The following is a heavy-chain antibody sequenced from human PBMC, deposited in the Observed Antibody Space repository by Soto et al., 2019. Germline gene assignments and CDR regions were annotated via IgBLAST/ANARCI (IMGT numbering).Heavy chain of an antibody. CDR2: IYYSGST. CDR3: ARVYYDSSGLVFDY. Sequence: SETLSLTCTVSGGSISSGGYCWSWIRQHPGKGLEWIGYIYYSGSTYYNPSLKSRVTISVDTSKNQFSLKLSSVTAADTAVYYCARVYYDSSGLVFDYWGQGTLVTVSS. J-gene: IGHJ4*02. CDR1: GGSISSGGYC. D-gene: IGHD3-22*01. V-gene: IGHV4-31*03.